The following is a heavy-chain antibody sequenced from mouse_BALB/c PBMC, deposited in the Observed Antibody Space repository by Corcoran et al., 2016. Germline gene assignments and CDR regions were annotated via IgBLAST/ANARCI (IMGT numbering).Heavy chain of an antibody. V-gene: IGHV9-1*02. CDR3: AREPYAMDY. CDR1: GYTFTNFG. CDR2: INTYTGES. J-gene: IGHJ4*01. Sequence: QIQLVQSGPELKKPGETVKISCKASGYTFTNFGMNWVKQAPGKGLKWMGWINTYTGESTYADDFKGRFAFSLETSASTAYLQINNLKNEDMATYFCAREPYAMDYWGQGTSVTVSS.